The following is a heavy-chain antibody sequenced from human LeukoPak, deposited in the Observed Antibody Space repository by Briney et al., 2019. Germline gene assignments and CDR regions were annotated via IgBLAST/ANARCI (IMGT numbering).Heavy chain of an antibody. Sequence: SETLSLTCTVSDGSINTPNYYWGWIRQPPGKGLEWIGNIFYRGSTYYGPSLKSRVTISVDTSKNQFSLKLSSVTAADTAVYYCARQGGYSYGDAFDIWGQGTMVTVSS. CDR2: IFYRGST. D-gene: IGHD5-18*01. V-gene: IGHV4-39*07. J-gene: IGHJ3*02. CDR1: DGSINTPNYY. CDR3: ARQGGYSYGDAFDI.